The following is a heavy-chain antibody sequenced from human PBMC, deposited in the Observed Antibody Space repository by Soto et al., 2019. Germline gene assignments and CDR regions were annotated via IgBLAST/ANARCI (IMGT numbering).Heavy chain of an antibody. CDR2: IFYSGST. V-gene: IGHV4-59*01. Sequence: PSDTLSLTCTVSGGSISNSYCSWIRQPPGRGLEWIGHIFYSGSTNYNPALKSRVTISVDTSKSQFSLKLSSVAAADTAVYYCAKDSGYNYGYFRWFDPWGQGTLVTVSS. CDR1: GGSISNSY. CDR3: AKDSGYNYGYFRWFDP. J-gene: IGHJ5*02. D-gene: IGHD5-18*01.